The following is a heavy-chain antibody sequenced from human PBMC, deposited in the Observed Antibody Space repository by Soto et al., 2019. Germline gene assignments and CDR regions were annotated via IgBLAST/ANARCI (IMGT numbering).Heavy chain of an antibody. Sequence: LRLSFAASGFTFRSYWMSRVRQAPGKGLEWVANIKQDGSEKYYVDSVKGRFTISRDNAKNSLYLQMNSLRAEDTAVYYCARERVDYYYGMDVWGQGTTVTVSS. CDR2: IKQDGSEK. CDR3: ARERVDYYYGMDV. D-gene: IGHD2-15*01. CDR1: GFTFRSYW. J-gene: IGHJ6*02. V-gene: IGHV3-7*01.